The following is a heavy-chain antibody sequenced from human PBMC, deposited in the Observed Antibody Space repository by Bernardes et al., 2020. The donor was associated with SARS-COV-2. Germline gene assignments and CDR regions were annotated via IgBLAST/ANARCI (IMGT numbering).Heavy chain of an antibody. J-gene: IGHJ4*02. CDR3: ARGCSGGSCYLY. Sequence: ASVKVSCMTSGYTFTSDDINWVRQATGQGLEWMGWMNPNSGNTGYAQQFQGRVTMTRDTSIRTAYMELSSLRFEDTAVYYCARGCSGGSCYLYWGQGTLVTVSS. V-gene: IGHV1-8*01. CDR1: GYTFTSDD. D-gene: IGHD2-15*01. CDR2: MNPNSGNT.